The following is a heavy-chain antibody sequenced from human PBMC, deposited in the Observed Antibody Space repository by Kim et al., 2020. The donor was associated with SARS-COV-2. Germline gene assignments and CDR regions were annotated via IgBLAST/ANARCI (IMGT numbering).Heavy chain of an antibody. Sequence: LKSRVTMSVDTSKNQFSRKLSSVTAADTAVYYCARRLGYCSGGSCHSFDYWGQGTLVTVSS. V-gene: IGHV4-34*01. D-gene: IGHD2-15*01. CDR3: ARRLGYCSGGSCHSFDY. J-gene: IGHJ4*02.